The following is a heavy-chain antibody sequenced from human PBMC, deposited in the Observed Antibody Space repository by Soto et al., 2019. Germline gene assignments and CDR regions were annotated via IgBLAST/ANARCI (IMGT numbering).Heavy chain of an antibody. CDR1: GDNVSRSSVT. Sequence: QTLSLTCAISGDNVSRSSVTWNWIRQSPSRGLEWLGRTYYRSKWYNDYAESVKSRITINPDTSKNQFSLHLNSVTPEDTAVYYCVRLIGNSWLDFWGQGTLVTVS. CDR3: VRLIGNSWLDF. J-gene: IGHJ5*01. D-gene: IGHD1-26*01. CDR2: TYYRSKWYN. V-gene: IGHV6-1*01.